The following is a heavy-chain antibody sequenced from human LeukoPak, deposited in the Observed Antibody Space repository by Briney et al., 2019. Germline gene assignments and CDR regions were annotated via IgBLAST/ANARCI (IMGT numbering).Heavy chain of an antibody. CDR2: ISYDGSNK. CDR3: AKDLITTTRQV. CDR1: GFTFSSYG. D-gene: IGHD3-3*01. V-gene: IGHV3-30*18. J-gene: IGHJ4*02. Sequence: PGRSLRLSCAASGFTFSSYGMHWVRQAPGKGLEWVAVISYDGSNKYYADSVKGRFTISRDNSKNTLYLQINSLRAEDTAVYYCAKDLITTTRQVWGQGTLVTVSS.